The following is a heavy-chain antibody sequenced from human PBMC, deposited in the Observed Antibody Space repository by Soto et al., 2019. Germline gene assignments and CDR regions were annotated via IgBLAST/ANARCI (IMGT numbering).Heavy chain of an antibody. CDR3: ARVRTRLSYYYYYYGMDV. D-gene: IGHD2-15*01. CDR1: GFTFSSRV. CDR2: IWYDGSNK. J-gene: IGHJ6*02. Sequence: GGSLRLSCAASGFTFSSRVMNWVRQAPGKGLEWVAVIWYDGSNKYYADSVKGRFTISRDNSKNTLYLQMNSLRAEDTAVYYCARVRTRLSYYYYYYGMDVWGQGTTVTSP. V-gene: IGHV3-33*08.